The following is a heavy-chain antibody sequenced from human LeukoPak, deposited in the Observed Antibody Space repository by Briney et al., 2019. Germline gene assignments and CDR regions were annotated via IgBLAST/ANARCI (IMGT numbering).Heavy chain of an antibody. J-gene: IGHJ4*02. CDR3: AAGGVANLDY. CDR1: GFTFSSYS. CDR2: ISSSSSYV. D-gene: IGHD3-16*01. V-gene: IGHV3-21*01. Sequence: PGGSLRLSCAASGFTFSSYSMNWVRQAPGKGLEWVSSISSSSSYVYYADSVKGRFTISRDNAKNSLYLQMNSLRAEDTAVYYCAAGGVANLDYWGQGTLVTVSS.